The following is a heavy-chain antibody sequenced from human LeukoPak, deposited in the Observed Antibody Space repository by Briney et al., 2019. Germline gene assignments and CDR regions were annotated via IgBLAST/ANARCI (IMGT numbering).Heavy chain of an antibody. D-gene: IGHD2-2*01. CDR1: GYTFTSYG. CDR3: ARDRFSRNQPLCCVLDFDY. J-gene: IGHJ4*02. CDR2: ISAYNGNT. V-gene: IGHV1-18*04. Sequence: GASVKVSCKASGYTFTSYGISRVRQAPGQGLEWMGWISAYNGNTNYAQKLQGRVTMTTDTSTSTAYMELRSLRSDDTAVYYCARDRFSRNQPLCCVLDFDYWGQGTLVTVSS.